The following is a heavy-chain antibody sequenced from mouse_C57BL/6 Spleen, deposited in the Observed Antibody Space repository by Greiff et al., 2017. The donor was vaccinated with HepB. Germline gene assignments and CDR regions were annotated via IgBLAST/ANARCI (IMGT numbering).Heavy chain of an antibody. CDR3: AIDEGDFDY. J-gene: IGHJ2*01. V-gene: IGHV1-69*01. CDR2: IDPSDSYT. Sequence: QVQLQQPGAELVMPGASVKLSCKASGYTFTSYWMHWVKQRPGQGLEWIGEIDPSDSYTNYNQKFKGKSTLTVDKSSSTAYMQLSSLTSEDSAVYDCAIDEGDFDYWGQGTTLTVSS. CDR1: GYTFTSYW.